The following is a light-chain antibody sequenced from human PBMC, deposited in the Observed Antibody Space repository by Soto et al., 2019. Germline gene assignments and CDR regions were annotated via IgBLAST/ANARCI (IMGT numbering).Light chain of an antibody. CDR1: QSVSNTY. CDR2: GAS. V-gene: IGKV3-20*01. J-gene: IGKJ4*01. Sequence: EIVLTQSPGTLSLSPGERATLSCRASQSVSNTYLAWYQQKPGQAPRLLIYGASSRATGVPDRFSGSGSGTDFTLTISDVEPEDFAVYYCQPYNNWPLTFGGGTKV. CDR3: QPYNNWPLT.